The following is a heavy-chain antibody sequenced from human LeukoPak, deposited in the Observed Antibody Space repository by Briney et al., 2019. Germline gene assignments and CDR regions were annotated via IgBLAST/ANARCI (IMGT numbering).Heavy chain of an antibody. J-gene: IGHJ4*02. Sequence: LTCTVSGGSISSYYWSWVRQAPGKGLEWVSTITSSGGNTYYADSVKGRFTISRDNFKNTLYLHMDSLRVEDTALYYCAKRRQYSSTHFHFDYWGQGTLITVSS. V-gene: IGHV3-23*01. CDR1: GGSISSYY. CDR2: ITSSGGNT. CDR3: AKRRQYSSTHFHFDY. D-gene: IGHD6-13*01.